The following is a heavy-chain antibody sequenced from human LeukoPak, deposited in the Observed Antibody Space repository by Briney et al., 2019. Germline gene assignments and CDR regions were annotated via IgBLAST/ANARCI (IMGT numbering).Heavy chain of an antibody. V-gene: IGHV3-30-3*01. CDR2: ISYDGSNK. J-gene: IGHJ4*02. D-gene: IGHD4-23*01. Sequence: LGLSCAASGFTFSSYAIHWVRQAPGKGPEWVAVISYDGSNKYYADSVKGRFTISRDNSKNTLYLQMNSLRAEDTAVYYCARETPVVTLDYWGQGTLVTVSS. CDR1: GFTFSSYA. CDR3: ARETPVVTLDY.